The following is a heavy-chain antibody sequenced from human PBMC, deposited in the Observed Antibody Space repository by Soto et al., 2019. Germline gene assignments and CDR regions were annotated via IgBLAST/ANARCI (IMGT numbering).Heavy chain of an antibody. CDR2: ISWKDEK. CDR3: AHRYGGNYYRWYFDS. J-gene: IGHJ4*02. V-gene: IGHV2-5*01. D-gene: IGHD1-26*01. CDR1: GFSPSTSGAG. Sequence: SGPTLVNPTQTLTVTCTFSGFSPSTSGAGVGLIRQSPGKAPQWLALISWKDEKRYNPGLKSRLTITKDTSKNQVVLTMTNLDPVEAATYFCAHRYGGNYYRWYFDSWGQGTLVTVSS.